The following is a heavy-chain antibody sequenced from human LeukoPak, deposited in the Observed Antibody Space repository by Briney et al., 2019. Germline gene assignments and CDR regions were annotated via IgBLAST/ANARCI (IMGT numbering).Heavy chain of an antibody. CDR1: GFTFSSYG. J-gene: IGHJ4*02. D-gene: IGHD5-18*01. V-gene: IGHV3-30*02. CDR2: IRYDGSNK. Sequence: GGSLRLSCAASGFTFSSYGMHWVRQAPGKGLEWVAFIRYDGSNKCYADSVKGRFTISRDNSKNTLYLQMNSLRAEDTAVYYCALGQLWDFDYWGQGTLVTVSS. CDR3: ALGQLWDFDY.